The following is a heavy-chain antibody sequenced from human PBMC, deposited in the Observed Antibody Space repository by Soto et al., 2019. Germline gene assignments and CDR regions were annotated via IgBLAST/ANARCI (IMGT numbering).Heavy chain of an antibody. D-gene: IGHD2-2*01. J-gene: IGHJ6*02. CDR3: ARGEEGYCSSTSCYPYIYYYYGMDV. Sequence: SETLSLTCTVSGGSISSYYWSWIRQPPGKGLEWIGYIYYSGSTNYNPSLKSRVTISVDTSKNQFSLKLSSVTAADTAVYYCARGEEGYCSSTSCYPYIYYYYGMDVWGQGTTVTVSS. CDR2: IYYSGST. V-gene: IGHV4-59*01. CDR1: GGSISSYY.